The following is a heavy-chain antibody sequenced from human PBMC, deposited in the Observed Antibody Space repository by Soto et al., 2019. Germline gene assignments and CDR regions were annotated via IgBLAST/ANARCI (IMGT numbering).Heavy chain of an antibody. V-gene: IGHV4-4*07. D-gene: IGHD1-7*01. Sequence: PSETLSLTCTVSGGSISSYYWSWIRQPAGKGLEWIGRIYTSGSTNYNPSLKSRVTMSVDTSKNQFSLKLSSVTAADTAVYYCARDIREYNWSYGWFHPWGQGTLVTVS. J-gene: IGHJ5*02. CDR1: GGSISSYY. CDR2: IYTSGST. CDR3: ARDIREYNWSYGWFHP.